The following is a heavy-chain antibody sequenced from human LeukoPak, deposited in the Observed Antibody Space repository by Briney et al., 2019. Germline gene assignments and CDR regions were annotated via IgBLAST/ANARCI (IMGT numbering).Heavy chain of an antibody. D-gene: IGHD6-19*01. CDR3: ARGTTSGWPDSFDY. V-gene: IGHV3-74*01. Sequence: GGSLRLSCAASGFTLSAYWMHWVRQAPGKGLTWVSRINGDGSDTPYADSVKGRFTNSRDNARSTLYLQMNSLRAEETAVYYCARGTTSGWPDSFDYWGQGVLVIVSS. J-gene: IGHJ4*02. CDR2: INGDGSDT. CDR1: GFTLSAYW.